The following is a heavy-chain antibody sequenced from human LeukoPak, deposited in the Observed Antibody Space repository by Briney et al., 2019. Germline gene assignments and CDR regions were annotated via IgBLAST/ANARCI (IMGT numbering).Heavy chain of an antibody. D-gene: IGHD3-10*01. CDR2: INPNSGGT. CDR1: GYTFTDFY. CDR3: ASARNYYGSGSYHPNDY. Sequence: ASVKVSCKASGYTFTDFYMHWVRQAPGQGLEWMGWINPNSGGTNYAQKFQGRVTMTRDTSISTAYMELSRLRSDDTAVYYCASARNYYGSGSYHPNDYWGQGTLVTVSS. J-gene: IGHJ4*02. V-gene: IGHV1-2*02.